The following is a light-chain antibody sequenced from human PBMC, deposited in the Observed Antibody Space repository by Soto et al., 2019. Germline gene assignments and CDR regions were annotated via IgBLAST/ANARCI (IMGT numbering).Light chain of an antibody. CDR2: DAS. J-gene: IGKJ1*01. CDR1: QSISNRY. V-gene: IGKV3D-20*01. CDR3: QHTSDLSQT. Sequence: EIVLTQSPGTLSLSPGDRATLSCGASQSISNRYLAWYQQKPGLAPRLVVYDASTRATGIPDRYSGSGSGTDFTLTISRLEAEDFAVYCCQHTSDLSQTFGQGTRVEIK.